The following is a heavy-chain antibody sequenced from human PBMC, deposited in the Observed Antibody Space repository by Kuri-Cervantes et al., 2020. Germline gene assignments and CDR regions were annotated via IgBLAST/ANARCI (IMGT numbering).Heavy chain of an antibody. CDR3: ARVTAAAFYYYYYYMDV. CDR2: MNPNSGNT. Sequence: ASVKVSCKASGGTFSSYAISWVRQAPGQGLEWMGWMNPNSGNTGYAQKFQGRVTMTRNTSISTAYMELSSLRSEDTAVYYCARVTAAAFYYYYYYMDVWGKGTTVTVSS. D-gene: IGHD6-13*01. CDR1: GGTFSSYA. V-gene: IGHV1-8*02. J-gene: IGHJ6*03.